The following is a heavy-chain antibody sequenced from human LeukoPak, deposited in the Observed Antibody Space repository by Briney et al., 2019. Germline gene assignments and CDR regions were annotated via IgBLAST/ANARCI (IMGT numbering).Heavy chain of an antibody. CDR1: GYSLTSYW. V-gene: IGHV5-51*01. D-gene: IGHD3-10*01. Sequence: GESLKISCQGSGYSLTSYWIGWVRQMPGKGPEWMGIIYPGDSDTRYRPSFQGHVTITADKSISTAYLQWSSLKASDTAMYYCARLDRAVFNFDYSGQGTLVTVSS. J-gene: IGHJ4*02. CDR2: IYPGDSDT. CDR3: ARLDRAVFNFDY.